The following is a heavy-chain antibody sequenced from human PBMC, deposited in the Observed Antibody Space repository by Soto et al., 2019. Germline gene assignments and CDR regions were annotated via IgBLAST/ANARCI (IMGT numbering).Heavy chain of an antibody. J-gene: IGHJ5*02. Sequence: SETLSLTCTVSGGSISSSSYYWGWIRQPPGKGLEWIGSIYYSGSTYYNPSLKSRVTISVDTSKNQFSLKLSSVTAADTAVYYCARHVRDYDFWSGYYTFGWFDPWGKGPLVTVSS. CDR2: IYYSGST. CDR3: ARHVRDYDFWSGYYTFGWFDP. V-gene: IGHV4-39*01. CDR1: GGSISSSSYY. D-gene: IGHD3-3*01.